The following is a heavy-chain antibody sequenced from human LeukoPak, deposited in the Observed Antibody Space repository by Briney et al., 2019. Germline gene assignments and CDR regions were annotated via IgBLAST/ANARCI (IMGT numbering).Heavy chain of an antibody. CDR1: GFTFSSYG. J-gene: IGHJ3*02. CDR2: ISYDGSNK. V-gene: IGHV3-30*03. Sequence: PGGSLRLSCAASGFTFSSYGMHWVRQAPGKGLEWVAVISYDGSNKYYADSVKGRFTISRDNSKNTLYLQMNSLRAEDTAVYYCARGEDAFDIWGQGTMVTVSS. CDR3: ARGEDAFDI.